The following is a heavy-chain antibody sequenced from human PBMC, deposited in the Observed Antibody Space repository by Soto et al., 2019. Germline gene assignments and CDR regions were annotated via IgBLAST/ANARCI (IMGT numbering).Heavy chain of an antibody. V-gene: IGHV3-48*02. CDR3: ARDPSTGTSPFDY. CDR2: FSSSFYSI. J-gene: IGHJ4*02. D-gene: IGHD1-1*01. CDR1: GFTFSSYS. Sequence: GGSLRLSCAASGFTFSSYSMNWVRQAPGKGLEWVSYFSSSFYSIYYGDSVKGRFTISRDNAKNSLYFQMNSLRDGDTAVYYCARDPSTGTSPFDYWGQGTLVTVSS.